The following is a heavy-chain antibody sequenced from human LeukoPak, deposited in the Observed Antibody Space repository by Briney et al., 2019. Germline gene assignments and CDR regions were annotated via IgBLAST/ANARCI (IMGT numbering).Heavy chain of an antibody. V-gene: IGHV3-21*01. D-gene: IGHD3-9*01. J-gene: IGHJ4*02. Sequence: SVKGRFTISRDNAKNSLYLQMNSLRAEDTAVYYCARTYYDILTSYNPNFDYWGQGTLVTVSS. CDR3: ARTYYDILTSYNPNFDY.